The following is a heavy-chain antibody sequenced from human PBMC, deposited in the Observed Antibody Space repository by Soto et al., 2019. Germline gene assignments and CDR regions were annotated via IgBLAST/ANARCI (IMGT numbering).Heavy chain of an antibody. CDR1: GGSVSSGSYY. CDR3: ARQTLYDYVWGSYRQFDY. CDR2: IYYSGST. J-gene: IGHJ4*02. Sequence: SETLSLTCPVSGGSVSSGSYYWSWIRQPPGKGLEWIGYIYYSGSTNYNPSLKSRVTISVDTSKNQFSLKLSSVTAADTAVYYCARQTLYDYVWGSYRQFDYWGQGTLVTVSS. V-gene: IGHV4-61*01. D-gene: IGHD3-16*02.